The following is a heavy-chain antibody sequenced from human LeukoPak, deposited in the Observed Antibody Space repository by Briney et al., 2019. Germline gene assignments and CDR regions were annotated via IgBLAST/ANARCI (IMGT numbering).Heavy chain of an antibody. CDR3: TTGVRLQQLDPFDYYYCYMDV. Sequence: PGGSLRLSCAASGFTFSDYYMSWIRQAPGKGLEWVSYISTSGSTIHYADSVKGRFTMSRDNAKSSLYLHMNSLRVEDTAVYYCTTGVRLQQLDPFDYYYCYMDVWGKGTTVTVSS. D-gene: IGHD6-13*01. J-gene: IGHJ6*03. CDR1: GFTFSDYY. CDR2: ISTSGSTI. V-gene: IGHV3-11*01.